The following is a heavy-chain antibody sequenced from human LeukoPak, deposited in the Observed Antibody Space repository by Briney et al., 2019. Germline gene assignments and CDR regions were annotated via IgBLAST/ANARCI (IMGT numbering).Heavy chain of an antibody. CDR3: ARDQFPFGVVIDDAFDI. V-gene: IGHV3-7*01. CDR1: GFTFSSYL. J-gene: IGHJ3*02. CDR2: IKQDGSEK. D-gene: IGHD3-3*01. Sequence: GGSLRLSCAASGFTFSSYLMSWVRQAPGKGLEWVTNIKQDGSEKYYVDSVKGRFTISRDNAKNSLYLQMNSLRAEDTAVYYCARDQFPFGVVIDDAFDIWGQGTMVTVSS.